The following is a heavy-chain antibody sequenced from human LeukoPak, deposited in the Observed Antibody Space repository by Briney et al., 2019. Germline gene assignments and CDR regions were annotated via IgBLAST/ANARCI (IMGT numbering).Heavy chain of an antibody. Sequence: SETLSLTCTVSGGSISSYYWSWIRQPPGKGLEWIGYIYYSGSTNYNPSLKSRVTISVDTSKNQFSLKLSSVTAADTAVYYCARTSTVTTGSWFDPWGPGTLVTVSS. CDR2: IYYSGST. CDR1: GGSISSYY. V-gene: IGHV4-59*01. J-gene: IGHJ5*02. D-gene: IGHD4-17*01. CDR3: ARTSTVTTGSWFDP.